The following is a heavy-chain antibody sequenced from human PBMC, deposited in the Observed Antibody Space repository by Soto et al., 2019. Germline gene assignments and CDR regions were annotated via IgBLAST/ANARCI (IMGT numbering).Heavy chain of an antibody. Sequence: SETLSLTCTVSGGSVSSSSYYWGWVRQPPGKGLEWIGSVYYSGSTYYNPSLESRVTISVDKSKNQFSLKLRSLSAADTAVYYCARVFNASDFWSGYYSNWFDPWGQGTLVTVSS. D-gene: IGHD3-3*01. V-gene: IGHV4-39*01. CDR2: VYYSGST. CDR3: ARVFNASDFWSGYYSNWFDP. J-gene: IGHJ5*02. CDR1: GGSVSSSSYY.